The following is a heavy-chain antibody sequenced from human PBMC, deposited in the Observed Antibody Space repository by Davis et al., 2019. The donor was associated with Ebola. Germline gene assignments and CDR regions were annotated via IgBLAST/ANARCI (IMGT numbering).Heavy chain of an antibody. CDR3: ARGQELGGNSRIFDYHYHYDMDV. Sequence: PSETLSLTCAVYAGSFSGYYWSWIREPPGKGLEWIGEINHSGSTKFNPSLKTRVTMSVDTSKNQFSLKVNYVTAADTAVYYCARGQELGGNSRIFDYHYHYDMDVWGRGTTVTVS. J-gene: IGHJ6*03. D-gene: IGHD4-23*01. CDR2: INHSGST. CDR1: AGSFSGYY. V-gene: IGHV4-34*01.